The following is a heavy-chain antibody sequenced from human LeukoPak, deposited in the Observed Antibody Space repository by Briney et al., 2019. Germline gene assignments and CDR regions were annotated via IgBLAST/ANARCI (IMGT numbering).Heavy chain of an antibody. CDR2: INHSGST. V-gene: IGHV4-34*01. CDR3: ARVVIPYYFDY. Sequence: SETLSLTCAVYGGSFSGYYWSWIRQPPGKGLEWIGEINHSGSTNCNPSLKSRVTISVDTSKNQFSLKLSSVTAADTAVYYCARVVIPYYFDYWGQGTLVTVSS. D-gene: IGHD3-16*02. J-gene: IGHJ4*02. CDR1: GGSFSGYY.